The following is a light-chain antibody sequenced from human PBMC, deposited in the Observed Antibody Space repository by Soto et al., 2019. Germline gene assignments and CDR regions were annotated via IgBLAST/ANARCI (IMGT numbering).Light chain of an antibody. J-gene: IGKJ1*01. CDR3: QQYGSSPWT. CDR2: GAS. V-gene: IGKV3-20*01. CDR1: QSVSSSY. Sequence: EIVLTQSPGTLSLSPGERATLSCRASQSVSSSYLAWYQQKPGQAPRPLIYGASSRAIGIQDRFSGSGSGTDFTLTISRLEHEDVGVYYCQQYGSSPWTCGGGTKVEIK.